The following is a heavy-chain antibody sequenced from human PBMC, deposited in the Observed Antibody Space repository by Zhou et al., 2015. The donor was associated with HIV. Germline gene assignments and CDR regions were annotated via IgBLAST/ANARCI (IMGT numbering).Heavy chain of an antibody. Sequence: EMQLVESGGGLVHPGRSLRLSCAASGFRFDDYAMYWVRQAPGKGLEWLSGISWNSDDVAYADSVKGRFTISRDNAKNSLYLQMNSLRAEDTAVYYCARDIKYCSGQPCGMDVWGQGP. CDR1: GFRFDDYA. CDR2: ISWNSDDV. J-gene: IGHJ6*02. V-gene: IGHV3-9*01. D-gene: IGHD2-15*01. CDR3: ARDIKYCSGQPCGMDV.